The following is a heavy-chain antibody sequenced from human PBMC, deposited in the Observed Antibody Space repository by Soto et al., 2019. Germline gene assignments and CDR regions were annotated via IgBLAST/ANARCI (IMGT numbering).Heavy chain of an antibody. CDR1: GYTFINFG. Sequence: QVQLVQSGTEVKKPGASVKVSCKTSGYTFINFGIGWVRQAPGQGLEWMGWISPFNGHTHYAQKFQRRVSLTTDTSTSTAFLELRSMTYDDTAVDYCAREPPRATAGLNYFDPWGQGTLVTVSS. CDR2: ISPFNGHT. D-gene: IGHD6-13*01. V-gene: IGHV1-18*01. J-gene: IGHJ5*02. CDR3: AREPPRATAGLNYFDP.